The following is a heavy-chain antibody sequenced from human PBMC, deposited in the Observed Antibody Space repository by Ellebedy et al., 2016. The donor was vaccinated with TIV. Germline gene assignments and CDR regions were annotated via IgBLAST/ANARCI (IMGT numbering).Heavy chain of an antibody. CDR1: GGSISNYY. CDR3: ARHGEAGQLGFYYYMDV. D-gene: IGHD5-18*01. CDR2: FYYSGIT. J-gene: IGHJ6*03. Sequence: MPSETLSLTCTVSGGSISNYYWSWIRQPPGKGLEWIGYFYYSGITDYNPSLKSRVTISVDMSKRQFSLKLSSVTAADTAVYYCARHGEAGQLGFYYYMDVWGKGTTVTVSS. V-gene: IGHV4-59*08.